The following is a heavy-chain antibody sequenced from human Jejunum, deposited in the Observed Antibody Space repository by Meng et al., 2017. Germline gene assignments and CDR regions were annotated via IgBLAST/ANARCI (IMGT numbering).Heavy chain of an antibody. Sequence: QVQLQQWGAGLLKPSETLSLTCAIYGGSFNNYYWSWIRQPPGEGLEWIGEIHQNGSTKYNPSLKSRVTISVDSSKNQFFLDLSSVTAADTAVYYCASLSSSWSGADYWGQGTLVTVSS. CDR2: IHQNGST. CDR3: ASLSSSWSGADY. V-gene: IGHV4-34*01. CDR1: GGSFNNYY. J-gene: IGHJ4*02. D-gene: IGHD6-13*01.